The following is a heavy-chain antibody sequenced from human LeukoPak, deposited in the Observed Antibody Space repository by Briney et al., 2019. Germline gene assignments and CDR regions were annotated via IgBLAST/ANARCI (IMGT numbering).Heavy chain of an antibody. CDR3: AKDLNPPMALSIRHFDY. V-gene: IGHV3-23*01. J-gene: IGHJ4*02. D-gene: IGHD4/OR15-4a*01. CDR2: ISGSGGST. Sequence: GGSLRLSCAASGFTFSSYAMSCVRQAPGKGLEWVSAISGSGGSTYYADSVKGRFTISRDNSKNTLYLQMNSLRAEDTAVYYCAKDLNPPMALSIRHFDYWGQGTLVTVSS. CDR1: GFTFSSYA.